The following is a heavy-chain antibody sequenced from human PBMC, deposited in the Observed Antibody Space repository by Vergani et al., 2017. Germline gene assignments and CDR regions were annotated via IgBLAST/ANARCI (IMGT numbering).Heavy chain of an antibody. V-gene: IGHV4-30-4*01. J-gene: IGHJ6*03. CDR3: ARDRPRALPAARSHYYYYMDV. D-gene: IGHD2-2*01. CDR1: GGSISFGDYY. Sequence: QVQLQESGPGLVKPSQTLSLTCTVSGGSISFGDYYWSWIRQPPGKGLEWIGYIYYSGSTYYNPSLKSRVTISVDTSKNQFSLKLSSVTAADTAVYYWARDRPRALPAARSHYYYYMDVWGKGTTVTVSS. CDR2: IYYSGST.